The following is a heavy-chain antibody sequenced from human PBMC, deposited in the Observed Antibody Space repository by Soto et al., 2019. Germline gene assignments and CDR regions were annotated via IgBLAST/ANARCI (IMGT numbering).Heavy chain of an antibody. CDR2: ISGSGGST. Sequence: GGSLRLSCAASGFTFSSYAMSWVRQAPGKGLEWVSAISGSGGSTYYADSVKGRFTISRDNSKNTLYLQMNSLRAEDTAVYYCAKDEIDYDYVWGSYRSMPIFDYWGQGTLVTVSS. V-gene: IGHV3-23*01. D-gene: IGHD3-16*02. CDR3: AKDEIDYDYVWGSYRSMPIFDY. J-gene: IGHJ4*02. CDR1: GFTFSSYA.